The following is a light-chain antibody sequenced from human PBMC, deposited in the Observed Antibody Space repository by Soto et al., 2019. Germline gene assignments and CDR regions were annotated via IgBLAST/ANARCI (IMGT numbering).Light chain of an antibody. V-gene: IGLV2-14*01. J-gene: IGLJ2*01. Sequence: QSVLTQPASVSGSPGQSITISCTGTSSDVGGYNYVSWYQQHPGKAPKLIIYEVSNRPSGISNRFSGSKSGNTASLTISGLQAEDEADYYCSPYTSSSTRVFGGGTKLTVL. CDR1: SSDVGGYNY. CDR2: EVS. CDR3: SPYTSSSTRV.